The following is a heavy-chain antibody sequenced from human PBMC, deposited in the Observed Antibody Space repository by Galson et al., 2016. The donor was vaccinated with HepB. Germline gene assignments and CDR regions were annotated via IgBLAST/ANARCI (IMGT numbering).Heavy chain of an antibody. CDR1: SGYITSYY. CDR2: IYHTGNT. J-gene: IGHJ2*01. D-gene: IGHD3-10*01. V-gene: IGHV4-59*08. CDR3: ARQMSVTYYKNWYFCV. Sequence: SETLSLTCTVSSGYITSYYWSWIRQPPGKGLEWIGFIYHTGNTNYNPSLKNRVSTSLDTSKNQFSLKLTSVTPADTAVYYCARQMSVTYYKNWYFCVWGRGALVTVSS.